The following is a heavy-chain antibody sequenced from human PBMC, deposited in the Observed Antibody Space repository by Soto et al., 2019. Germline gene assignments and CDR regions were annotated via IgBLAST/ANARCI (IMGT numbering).Heavy chain of an antibody. J-gene: IGHJ4*02. V-gene: IGHV4-34*01. CDR3: ARALYSSGYGY. CDR2: INHSGST. Sequence: SETLSLTCAVYGGSFSGYYWSWIRQPPGKGLEWIGEINHSGSTNYNPSLKSRVTISVDTSKNQFSLKLSSVTAADTAVYYCARALYSSGYGYWGQGTLVTVSS. D-gene: IGHD6-19*01. CDR1: GGSFSGYY.